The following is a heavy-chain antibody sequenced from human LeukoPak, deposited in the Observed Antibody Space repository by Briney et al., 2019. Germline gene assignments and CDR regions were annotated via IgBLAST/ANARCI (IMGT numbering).Heavy chain of an antibody. J-gene: IGHJ4*02. D-gene: IGHD3-10*01. Sequence: GGSLRLSCVASGFTLRSYVMNWVRQTPGKGLEWVSSISGSGDSTFYADSVKGRFSISRDNSKNTLYLQMNSLRAEDTAMYYCVRDGGRLNFGNGASFDYWGQGTLVTVSS. CDR3: VRDGGRLNFGNGASFDY. CDR1: GFTLRSYV. V-gene: IGHV3-23*01. CDR2: ISGSGDST.